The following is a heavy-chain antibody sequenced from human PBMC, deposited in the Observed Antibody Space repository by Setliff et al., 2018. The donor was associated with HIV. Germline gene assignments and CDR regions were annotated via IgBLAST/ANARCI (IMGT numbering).Heavy chain of an antibody. D-gene: IGHD3-22*01. CDR2: IYYSGST. CDR1: GGSISSSSYY. J-gene: IGHJ4*02. Sequence: PSETLFLTCTVSGGSISSSSYYWGWIRQPPGKGLEWIGSIYYSGSTYYNPSLKSRVTISVDTSKNQFSLKLSSVTAADTAVYYCARFRVTMIVVDCYFDYWGQGTLVTVSS. V-gene: IGHV4-39*07. CDR3: ARFRVTMIVVDCYFDY.